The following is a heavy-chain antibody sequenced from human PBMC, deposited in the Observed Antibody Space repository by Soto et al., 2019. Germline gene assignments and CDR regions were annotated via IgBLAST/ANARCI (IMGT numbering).Heavy chain of an antibody. V-gene: IGHV3-30*18. Sequence: LRLSWAASGFPFSSYGMHWVRQAPGKGLEWVAVISYDGSNKDYADSVKGRFTISRDNSKSTLYLEMNSLRAEDTAVYYCAKDYGSLTLVSDYWGQGTLVTVSS. CDR2: ISYDGSNK. CDR1: GFPFSSYG. CDR3: AKDYGSLTLVSDY. J-gene: IGHJ4*02. D-gene: IGHD3-10*01.